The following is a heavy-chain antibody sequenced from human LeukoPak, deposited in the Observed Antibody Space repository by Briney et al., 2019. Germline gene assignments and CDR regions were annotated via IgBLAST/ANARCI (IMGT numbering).Heavy chain of an antibody. V-gene: IGHV3-66*02. CDR3: ARYPDYGDYHDAFDI. CDR1: GFTVSSNY. CDR2: IYSGGST. D-gene: IGHD4-17*01. Sequence: GGSLRLSCAASGFTVSSNYMSWVGQAPGKGLEWVSVIYSGGSTYYADSVKGRFTISRDNSKNTLYLQMNSLRAEDTAVYYCARYPDYGDYHDAFDIWGQGTMVTVSS. J-gene: IGHJ3*02.